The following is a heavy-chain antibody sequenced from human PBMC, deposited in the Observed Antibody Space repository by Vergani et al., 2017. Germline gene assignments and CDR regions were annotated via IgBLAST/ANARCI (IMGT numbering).Heavy chain of an antibody. CDR3: ARDGNYYDSSGYYVHYYGMDV. D-gene: IGHD3-22*01. CDR2: IYSGGST. J-gene: IGHJ6*02. Sequence: EVQLVESGGGLVQPGGSLRLSCAASGFTFSSYGMHWVRQAPGKGLEWVSVIYSGGSTYYADSVKGRFTISRDNSKNTLYLQMNSLRAEDTAVYYCARDGNYYDSSGYYVHYYGMDVWGQGTTVTVSS. CDR1: GFTFSSYG. V-gene: IGHV3-66*01.